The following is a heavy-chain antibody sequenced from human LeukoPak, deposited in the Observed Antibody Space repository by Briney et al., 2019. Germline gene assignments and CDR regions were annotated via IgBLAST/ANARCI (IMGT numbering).Heavy chain of an antibody. CDR3: ASGPRRITMVRDPYYYYYMDV. CDR1: GGSISSYY. V-gene: IGHV4-59*01. Sequence: PSETLSLTCTVSGGSISSYYWSWIRQPPGKGLEWIGYIYYSGSANYNPSLKSRVTISVDTSKNQFSLKLSSVTAADTAVYYCASGPRRITMVRDPYYYYYMDVWGKGTTVTISS. J-gene: IGHJ6*03. D-gene: IGHD3-10*01. CDR2: IYYSGSA.